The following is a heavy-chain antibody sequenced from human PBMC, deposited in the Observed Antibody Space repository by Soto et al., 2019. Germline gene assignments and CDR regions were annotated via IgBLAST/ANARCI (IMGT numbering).Heavy chain of an antibody. CDR3: AREGGSTSCYDCYYGMDV. D-gene: IGHD2-2*01. Sequence: SVKVSCRASGGTFSSYAISWVRQAPGQGLEWMGGIIPIFGTANYAQKFQGRVTITADESTSTAYMELSSLRSEDTAVYYCAREGGSTSCYDCYYGMDVCGQGTTVTVSS. V-gene: IGHV1-69*13. CDR2: IIPIFGTA. J-gene: IGHJ6*02. CDR1: GGTFSSYA.